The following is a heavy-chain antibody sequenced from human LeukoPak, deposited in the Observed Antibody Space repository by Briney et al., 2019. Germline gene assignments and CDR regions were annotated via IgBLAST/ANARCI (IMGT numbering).Heavy chain of an antibody. CDR1: GFTFSSYG. J-gene: IGHJ4*02. D-gene: IGHD2-2*01. Sequence: PGGSLRLSCAASGFTFSSYGMHWVRQAPGKGLEWVSVISGDGSNTNYADSVKGRFTISRDNSKNTLYLQMNSLRAEDTAVHYCADVTRSPSQWGGGGAYYFDYWGQGTLVTVSS. CDR2: ISGDGSNT. V-gene: IGHV3-30*03. CDR3: ADVTRSPSQWGGGGAYYFDY.